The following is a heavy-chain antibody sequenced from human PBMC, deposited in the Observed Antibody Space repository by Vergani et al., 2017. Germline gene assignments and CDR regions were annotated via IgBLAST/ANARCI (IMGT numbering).Heavy chain of an antibody. CDR3: AKPNPLESXYDYLYYDHVMDV. CDR1: GFTFNHYA. D-gene: IGHD5-12*01. J-gene: IGHJ6*02. V-gene: IGHV3-23*01. Sequence: EVQLLESGGDLVQPGGSLRLSCAASGFTFNHYAMNWVRQAPGKGLEWVSGISGSGGSTYFAGSVKGRFTISRDSSQNTLYLQMNSLSAGYTAVYYCAKPNPLESXYDYLYYDHVMDVWGQGTTVTVSS. CDR2: ISGSGGST.